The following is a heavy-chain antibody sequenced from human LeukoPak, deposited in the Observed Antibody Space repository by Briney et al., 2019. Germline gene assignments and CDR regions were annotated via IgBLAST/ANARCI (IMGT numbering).Heavy chain of an antibody. J-gene: IGHJ4*02. V-gene: IGHV1-2*02. Sequence: GASVKVSCKASGYTFTGYYMHWVRQAPGQGLEWMGWINPNSGGTNYAQKFQGRVTMTRDTSITTAYMELSRLRSDDTAVYYCARDFHLLRGPQGSYYFDYWGQGTLVTVSS. CDR3: ARDFHLLRGPQGSYYFDY. D-gene: IGHD3-10*01. CDR1: GYTFTGYY. CDR2: INPNSGGT.